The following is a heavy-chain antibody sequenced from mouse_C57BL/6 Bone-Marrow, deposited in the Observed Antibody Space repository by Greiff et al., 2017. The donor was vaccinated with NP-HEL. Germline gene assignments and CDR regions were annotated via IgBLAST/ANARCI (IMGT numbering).Heavy chain of an antibody. CDR1: LFPFPDYG. CDR3: ARKGTRGAMDD. CDR2: ISNLAYSI. V-gene: IGHV5-15*01. Sequence: EVQGVESGGGLVQPGGSLKLSCSAPLFPFPDYGMAWVRQAPRKGPEWVAFISNLAYSIYYADTVTGRFTISRENAKNTLYLEMSSLRSEDTAMYYCARKGTRGAMDDWGQGTSVTVSS. J-gene: IGHJ4*01. D-gene: IGHD3-3*01.